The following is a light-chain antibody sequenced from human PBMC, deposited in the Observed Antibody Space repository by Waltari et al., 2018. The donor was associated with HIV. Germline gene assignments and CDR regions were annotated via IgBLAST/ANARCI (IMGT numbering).Light chain of an antibody. V-gene: IGKV4-1*01. CDR2: WAS. Sequence: DVVMTQSPDALVGSLGERVTINCKSSQSILSDSNKKNYLAWYQQRPGQPPKLLVYWASTRESGVPARFSGSGSGTDFTLTISNLQAEDAAIYYCQQYYRTPPAFGQGTKVEV. J-gene: IGKJ1*01. CDR1: QSILSDSNKKNY. CDR3: QQYYRTPPA.